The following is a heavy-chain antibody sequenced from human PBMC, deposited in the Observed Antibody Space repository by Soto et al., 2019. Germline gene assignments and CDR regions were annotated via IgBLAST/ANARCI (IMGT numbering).Heavy chain of an antibody. J-gene: IGHJ4*02. D-gene: IGHD2-15*01. CDR1: GYTFTSYA. V-gene: IGHV1-3*01. CDR3: ARGPGGPDGPGDY. Sequence: VKVSCKASGYTFTSYAMHWVRQAPGQRLEWMGWINAGNGNTKYSQKFQGSVTITRDTSASTAYMELSSLRSEDTAVYYCARGPGGPDGPGDYWGQGTLVTVSS. CDR2: INAGNGNT.